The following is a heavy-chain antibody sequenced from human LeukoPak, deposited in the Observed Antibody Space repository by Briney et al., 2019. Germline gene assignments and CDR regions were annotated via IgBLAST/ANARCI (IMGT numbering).Heavy chain of an antibody. CDR3: ASARQSFTFGGVIVRHWFDP. CDR1: GGSISSSSYY. CDR2: IYYSGST. D-gene: IGHD3-16*02. J-gene: IGHJ5*02. Sequence: SETLSLTCTVSGGSISSSSYYWGWIRQPPGKGLEWIGSIYYSGSTYYNPSLKSRVTISVDTSKNQFSLKLSSVTAADTAVYYCASARQSFTFGGVIVRHWFDPWGQGTLVTVSS. V-gene: IGHV4-39*07.